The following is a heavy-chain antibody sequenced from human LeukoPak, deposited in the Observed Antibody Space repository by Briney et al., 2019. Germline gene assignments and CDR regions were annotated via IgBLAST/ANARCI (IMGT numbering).Heavy chain of an antibody. V-gene: IGHV3-30*02. Sequence: PGGSLRLSCAASGFSFRNYGMHWVRQAPGKGQDWVAFIVNVGSDKYYADSVKGRFTISRDNSKNTLYLQMNSLRAEDTAVYYCATDNNVNPNWFDPWGQGTLVTVSS. D-gene: IGHD1-14*01. CDR1: GFSFRNYG. J-gene: IGHJ5*02. CDR3: ATDNNVNPNWFDP. CDR2: IVNVGSDK.